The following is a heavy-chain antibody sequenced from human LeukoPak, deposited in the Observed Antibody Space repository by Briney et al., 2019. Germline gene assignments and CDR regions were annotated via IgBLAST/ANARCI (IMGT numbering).Heavy chain of an antibody. V-gene: IGHV3-23*01. CDR1: GFTFSSYA. CDR2: ISGSGGST. D-gene: IGHD3-22*01. J-gene: IGHJ3*02. Sequence: GGSLRLSCAASGFTFSSYAMSSVRQAPGKGLEWVSAISGSGGSTYYADSVKGRFTISRDNSKNTLYLQMNSLRAEDTAVYYCAKDVTPTSGYYDSSGPDAFDIWGQGTMVTVSS. CDR3: AKDVTPTSGYYDSSGPDAFDI.